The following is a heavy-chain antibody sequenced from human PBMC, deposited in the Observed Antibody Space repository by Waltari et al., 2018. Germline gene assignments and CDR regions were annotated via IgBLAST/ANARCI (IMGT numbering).Heavy chain of an antibody. CDR2: INSDGSST. D-gene: IGHD6-19*01. Sequence: EVQLVESGGGLVQPGGSLRLSCAASGFTFSSYWMHWVRQAPGKGLVWVSRINSDGSSTSYADSVKGRFTISRDNAKNTLYLQMNSLRAEDTAVYYCARVSEWLVRRYYFDYWGQGTLVTVSS. J-gene: IGHJ4*02. CDR3: ARVSEWLVRRYYFDY. CDR1: GFTFSSYW. V-gene: IGHV3-74*01.